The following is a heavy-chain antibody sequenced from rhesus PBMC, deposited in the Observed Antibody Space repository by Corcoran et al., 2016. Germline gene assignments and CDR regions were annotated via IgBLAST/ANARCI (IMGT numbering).Heavy chain of an antibody. J-gene: IGHJ4*01. CDR3: ATLGGSSVWYGSHDY. Sequence: QVQLQESGPGLAKPSETLSLTCAVSGGSISGYYYWSWIRQPPGKGLEWFGSIYGSGGTNSLNPSLKSRVTLSVDTSKNQFSLKLSSVTAADTAVYYCATLGGSSVWYGSHDYWGQGVLVTVSS. CDR1: GGSISGYYY. V-gene: IGHV4S14*01. D-gene: IGHD6-31*01. CDR2: IYGSGGTN.